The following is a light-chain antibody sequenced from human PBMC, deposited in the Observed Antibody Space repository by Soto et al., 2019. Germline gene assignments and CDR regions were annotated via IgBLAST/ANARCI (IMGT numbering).Light chain of an antibody. Sequence: QTVVTQPASVSGSPGQSITISCTGTSSDVGSYNLVSWYQQHPGKAPKVLIYEDSKRPSGVSDHFSASKSGNTASLTISGLQADDEADYYCCSYAGSSTLLFGGGTKLTVL. CDR3: CSYAGSSTLL. V-gene: IGLV2-23*01. J-gene: IGLJ3*02. CDR1: SSDVGSYNL. CDR2: EDS.